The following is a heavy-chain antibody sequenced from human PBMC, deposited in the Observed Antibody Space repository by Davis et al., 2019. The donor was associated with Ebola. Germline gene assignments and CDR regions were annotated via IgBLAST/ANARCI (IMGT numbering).Heavy chain of an antibody. CDR3: TTDWVVVVPAARYGMDV. V-gene: IGHV3-30*03. CDR1: GFTFSSYG. Sequence: GGSLRLSCAASGFTFSSYGMHWVRQAPGKGLEWVAVISYDGSNKYYADSVKGRFTISRDNSKNTLYLQMNSLKTEDTAVYYCTTDWVVVVPAARYGMDVWGQGTTVTVSS. D-gene: IGHD2-2*01. CDR2: ISYDGSNK. J-gene: IGHJ6*02.